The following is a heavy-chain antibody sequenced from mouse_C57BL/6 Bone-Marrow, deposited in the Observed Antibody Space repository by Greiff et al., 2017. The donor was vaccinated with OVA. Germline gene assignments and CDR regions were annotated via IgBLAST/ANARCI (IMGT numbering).Heavy chain of an antibody. CDR1: GFTFSDYY. CDR3: ARGYYGSSLDY. J-gene: IGHJ2*01. V-gene: IGHV5-16*01. CDR2: INYDGSST. Sequence: EVKLVESEGGLVQPGSSMKLSCTASGFTFSDYYMAWVRQVPEKGLEWVANINYDGSSTYYLDSLKSRFIISRDNAKNILYLQMSSLKSEDTATYYCARGYYGSSLDYWGQGTTLTVSS. D-gene: IGHD1-1*01.